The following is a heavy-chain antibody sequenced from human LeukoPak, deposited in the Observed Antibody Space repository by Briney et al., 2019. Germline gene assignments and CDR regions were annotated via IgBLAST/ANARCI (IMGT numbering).Heavy chain of an antibody. D-gene: IGHD2-15*01. V-gene: IGHV4-4*02. Sequence: PSETLSLTCAVSGDSVTSSHWWSWVRQSPRKGLEWLGEIFHSGSTSYNPSLKSRITISVDKSKNQFSLELSSVSAADTAVYYCARAVVAATYDYWGQGTLVTVSS. J-gene: IGHJ4*02. CDR3: ARAVVAATYDY. CDR1: GDSVTSSHW. CDR2: IFHSGST.